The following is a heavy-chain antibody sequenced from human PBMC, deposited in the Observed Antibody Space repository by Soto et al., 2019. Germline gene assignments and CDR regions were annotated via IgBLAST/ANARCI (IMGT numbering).Heavy chain of an antibody. CDR2: ISYDGSNK. CDR3: ARDRLRYNWNDFPYYYYVMDV. CDR1: GFTFSSYA. D-gene: IGHD1-1*01. J-gene: IGHJ6*02. V-gene: IGHV3-30-3*01. Sequence: QVQLVESGGGVVQPGRSLRLSCAASGFTFSSYAMHWVRQAPGKGLEWVAVISYDGSNKYYADSVKGRFTISRDNSKNTLYLQMTSLRAEDTAVYYCARDRLRYNWNDFPYYYYVMDVWGQGTTVTVAS.